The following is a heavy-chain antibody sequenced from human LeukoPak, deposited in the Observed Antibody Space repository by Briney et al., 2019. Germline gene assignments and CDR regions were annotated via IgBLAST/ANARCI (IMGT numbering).Heavy chain of an antibody. CDR3: ARGDSSGYPDY. V-gene: IGHV4-4*02. CDR1: GDSISNSNW. D-gene: IGHD3-22*01. J-gene: IGHJ4*02. Sequence: SGTLSLTCAVSGDSISNSNWWSWVRQPPGKGLEWIGEIYQSGGTNYNPSLKSRVTISVDKSKNQFSLKLNSVTAAGTAVYYCARGDSSGYPDYWGQGTLVTVSS. CDR2: IYQSGGT.